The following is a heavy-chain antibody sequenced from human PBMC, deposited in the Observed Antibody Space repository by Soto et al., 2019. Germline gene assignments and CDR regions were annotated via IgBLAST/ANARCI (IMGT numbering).Heavy chain of an antibody. D-gene: IGHD3-22*01. Sequence: QVQLVQSGAEVKKPGSSVKVSCKASGGFYSSKTISWVRQAPGQGLEWMGRNIPLGHIINNEQKYQGRVAITDDKTTSTAYMELSSLKSDDTAIYLCARGRRRDDSNSFDTLDVWGQGTMVTVSS. CDR3: ARGRRRDDSNSFDTLDV. CDR1: GGFYSSKT. CDR2: NIPLGHII. V-gene: IGHV1-69*04. J-gene: IGHJ3*01.